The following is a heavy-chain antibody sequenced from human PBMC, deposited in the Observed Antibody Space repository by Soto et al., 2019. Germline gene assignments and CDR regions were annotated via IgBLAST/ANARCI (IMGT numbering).Heavy chain of an antibody. Sequence: QVQLVESGGGVVQPGRSLRLSCAASGFTFSSYAMHWVRQAPGKGLEWVAVISYDGSNKYYADSVKGRFTISRDNSKNTLYLQMNSLRAEDTAVYYCARDTLTYCSSTSCHRFQHWGQGTLVTVSS. CDR2: ISYDGSNK. D-gene: IGHD2-2*01. V-gene: IGHV3-30-3*01. CDR1: GFTFSSYA. CDR3: ARDTLTYCSSTSCHRFQH. J-gene: IGHJ1*01.